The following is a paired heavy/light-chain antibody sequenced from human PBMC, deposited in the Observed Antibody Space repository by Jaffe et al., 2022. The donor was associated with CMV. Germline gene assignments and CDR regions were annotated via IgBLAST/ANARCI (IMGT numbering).Heavy chain of an antibody. Sequence: EVQLVESGGGLVQPGGSLRLSCAASGFTVSSNYMSWVRQAPGKGLEWVSVIYSGGSTYYADSVKGRFTISRDNSKNTLYLQMNSLRAEDTAVYYCARDRGYCSGGSCYSGAFDYWGQGTLVTVSS. V-gene: IGHV3-66*01. J-gene: IGHJ4*02. CDR3: ARDRGYCSGGSCYSGAFDY. CDR2: IYSGGST. CDR1: GFTVSSNY. D-gene: IGHD2-15*01.
Light chain of an antibody. J-gene: IGLJ1*01. CDR1: SSDVGSYNL. CDR2: EVS. V-gene: IGLV2-23*02. Sequence: QSALTQPASVSGSPGQSITISCTGTSSDVGSYNLVSWYQQHPGKAPKLMIYEVSKRPSGVSNRFSGSKSGNTASLTISGLQAEDEADYYCCSYAGSSTWVFGTGTKVTVL. CDR3: CSYAGSSTWV.